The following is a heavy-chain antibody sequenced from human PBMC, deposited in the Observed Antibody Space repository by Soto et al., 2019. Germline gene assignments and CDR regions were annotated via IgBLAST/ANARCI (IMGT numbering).Heavy chain of an antibody. CDR1: GFTFSSYA. D-gene: IGHD3-3*01. Sequence: EVQLLESGGGLVQPGGSLRLSCAASGFTFSSYAMTWVRQSPGKGLEWVSVIHGGGTYTFHADSVKGRFTISRDNSKNTLFRQMNSLRVEDTAVYYCAKDDGVSGGYLEHWGQGTLIIVSS. J-gene: IGHJ1*01. CDR2: IHGGGTYT. V-gene: IGHV3-23*01. CDR3: AKDDGVSGGYLEH.